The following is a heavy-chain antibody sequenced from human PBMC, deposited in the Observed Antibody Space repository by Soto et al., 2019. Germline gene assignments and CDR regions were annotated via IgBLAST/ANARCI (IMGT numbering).Heavy chain of an antibody. D-gene: IGHD2-2*01. CDR1: GGTFSSYT. Sequence: QVQLVQSGAEVKKPGSSVKVSCKASGGTFSSYTISWVRQAPGQGLEWMGRIIPILGIANYAPKFQGRVAITADKTTSTADMELSSLRSEDKAVYCCARDQACSSTSCDPPYYYYSGMDVWGQGTTVTVS. CDR3: ARDQACSSTSCDPPYYYYSGMDV. J-gene: IGHJ6*02. V-gene: IGHV1-69*08. CDR2: IIPILGIA.